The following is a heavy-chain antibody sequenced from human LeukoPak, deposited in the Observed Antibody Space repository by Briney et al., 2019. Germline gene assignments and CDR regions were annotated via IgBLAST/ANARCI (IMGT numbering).Heavy chain of an antibody. V-gene: IGHV3-49*03. Sequence: SGGSLRLSCTASGFTFGDYAMSWFRQAPGKGLECVGFIRSKAYGGTTEYAASVKGRFTISRDDSKSIVYLQMNVLKTDDTAVYYCTGLKGTGWPIDYWGQGTLVTVSS. D-gene: IGHD6-19*01. CDR1: GFTFGDYA. J-gene: IGHJ4*02. CDR2: IRSKAYGGTT. CDR3: TGLKGTGWPIDY.